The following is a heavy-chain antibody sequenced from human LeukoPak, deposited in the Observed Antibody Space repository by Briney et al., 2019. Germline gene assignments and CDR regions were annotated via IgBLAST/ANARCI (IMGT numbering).Heavy chain of an antibody. J-gene: IGHJ4*02. D-gene: IGHD6-13*01. CDR1: GDSISSYY. CDR2: IYYTGST. V-gene: IGHV4-59*01. Sequence: SETLSLTCTVSGDSISSYYWNWIRQPPGKGLEWIGYIYYTGSTNYNPSLKSRVTISIDTSKNQFSLNLSSVTAADTAVYYCAREGWGSSSWTNFDFWGQGTLVTVSS. CDR3: AREGWGSSSWTNFDF.